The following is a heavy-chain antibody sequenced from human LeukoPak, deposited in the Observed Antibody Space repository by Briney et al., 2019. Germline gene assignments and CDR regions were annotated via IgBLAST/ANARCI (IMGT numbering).Heavy chain of an antibody. J-gene: IGHJ4*02. CDR3: ARGGPPGGSGSYSDY. D-gene: IGHD1-26*01. CDR1: GYTFPNYG. CDR2: ISAYNGDT. V-gene: IGHV1-18*01. Sequence: ASVKLPCKGSGYTFPNYGITWVRQAPGQGLEWLGWISAYNGDTNYAQKFQGRVTLTTDTSTSTAYLELRSLRSDDTAVYYCARGGPPGGSGSYSDYWGQGTLVTVSS.